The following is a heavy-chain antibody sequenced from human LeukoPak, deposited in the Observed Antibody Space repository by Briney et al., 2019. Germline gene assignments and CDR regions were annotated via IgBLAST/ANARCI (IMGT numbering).Heavy chain of an antibody. Sequence: GGSLRLSCAASWFTVRSNNMSWVRQAPGKGLEWVSLIYSGGSTYYADSVKGRFTISRDNSKNTLYLQMNSLRAEDTALYYCARGGIGYYDSSGYDEYFQHWGQGTLVTVSS. CDR1: WFTVRSNN. CDR2: IYSGGST. D-gene: IGHD3-22*01. V-gene: IGHV3-66*01. CDR3: ARGGIGYYDSSGYDEYFQH. J-gene: IGHJ1*01.